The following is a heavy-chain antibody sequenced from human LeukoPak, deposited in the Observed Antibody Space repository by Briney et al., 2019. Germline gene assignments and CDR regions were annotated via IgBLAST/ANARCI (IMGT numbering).Heavy chain of an antibody. CDR2: ISAYNGNT. Sequence: ASVKVSCKASGYTFTSYGISWVRQAPGQGLECMGWISAYNGNTNYAQKFQDRLTMTTDKSTSTAYMELRRLRSDDTAVYYCARDTAMAYYEESYFDPWGQGTLVTVSS. J-gene: IGHJ5*02. V-gene: IGHV1-18*01. D-gene: IGHD5-18*01. CDR1: GYTFTSYG. CDR3: ARDTAMAYYEESYFDP.